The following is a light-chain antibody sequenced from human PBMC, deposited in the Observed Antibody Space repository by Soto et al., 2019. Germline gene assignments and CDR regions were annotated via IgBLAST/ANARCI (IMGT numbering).Light chain of an antibody. CDR2: GAS. Sequence: EIVMTQSPATLSVSPGERATLSCRASQSVSSNLAWYQQKPSQAPRLLIYGASTRGTGIPARFSGSGSGPEFTLTISSLQSEDFAVNYCQQYNNWPPWTFGQGTKVEIK. CDR1: QSVSSN. V-gene: IGKV3-15*01. CDR3: QQYNNWPPWT. J-gene: IGKJ1*01.